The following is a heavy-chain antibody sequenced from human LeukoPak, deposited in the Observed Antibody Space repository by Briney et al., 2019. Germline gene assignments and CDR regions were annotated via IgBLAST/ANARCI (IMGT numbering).Heavy chain of an antibody. CDR2: ISGSGGST. Sequence: GGSLRLSCAASGFTFSTYAMSWVRQAPGKGLEWVSTISGSGGSTYYADSVKGRFTISRDNSKNTLYLQMNSLRAEDTALYYCAKDVHSSNWYVAFDMWGQGTMVTVSS. V-gene: IGHV3-23*01. D-gene: IGHD6-13*01. CDR1: GFTFSTYA. CDR3: AKDVHSSNWYVAFDM. J-gene: IGHJ3*02.